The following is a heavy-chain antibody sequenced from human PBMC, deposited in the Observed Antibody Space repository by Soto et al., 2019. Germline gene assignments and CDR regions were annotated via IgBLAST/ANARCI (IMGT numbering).Heavy chain of an antibody. D-gene: IGHD3-22*01. CDR1: GGTFSSYA. V-gene: IGHV1-69*12. CDR2: VIPIFGTA. CDR3: ARDGGTYDYDSSARNPLDY. J-gene: IGHJ4*02. Sequence: QVQLVQSGAEVKKPGSSVKVSCKASGGTFSSYAISWVRQAPGQGLEWMGGVIPIFGTANYAQKFQGRVTITADESTSTAYMELSSLRSEDTAVYYCARDGGTYDYDSSARNPLDYWGQGTLVTVSS.